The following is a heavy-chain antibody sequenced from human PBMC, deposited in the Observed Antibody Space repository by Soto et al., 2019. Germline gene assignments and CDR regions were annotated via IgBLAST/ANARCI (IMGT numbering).Heavy chain of an antibody. CDR3: AREEDSSGWYYYYYGMDV. J-gene: IGHJ6*02. CDR1: GFTFSSYS. D-gene: IGHD6-19*01. Sequence: EVQLVESGGGLVQPGGSLRLSCAASGFTFSSYSMNWVRQAPGKGLEWVSYISSSSSTIYYADSVKGRFTISRDNAKNSLYLQMNSLRDEDTAVYYCAREEDSSGWYYYYYGMDVWGQGTTVTVSS. CDR2: ISSSSSTI. V-gene: IGHV3-48*02.